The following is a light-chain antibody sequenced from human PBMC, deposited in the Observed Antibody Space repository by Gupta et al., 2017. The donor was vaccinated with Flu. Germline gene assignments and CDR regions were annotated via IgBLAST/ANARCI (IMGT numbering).Light chain of an antibody. V-gene: IGLV1-44*01. Sequence: SVLPQPPSASGTPGHRVTMSCSGSNSNIGRSTVNWSQQFPGTAPKLLIYKNNQRPSGVPERFSDSKSGTSAYLAISGLRSEDESHCYCASWAASLKVVGFGGGNKLTVL. J-gene: IGLJ2*01. CDR2: KNN. CDR1: NSNIGRST. CDR3: ASWAASLKVVG.